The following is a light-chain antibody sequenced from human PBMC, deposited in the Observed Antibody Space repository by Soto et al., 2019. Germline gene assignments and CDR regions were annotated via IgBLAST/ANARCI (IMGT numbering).Light chain of an antibody. V-gene: IGKV1-8*01. J-gene: IGKJ4*01. CDR2: AAS. Sequence: AIRMTQSPSSLSASTGDRVTITCRASQGISSYLAWYQQKPGKAPKLLIYAASTLQSGVPSGFSGSGSGTDFTLTISCLQSEDFATYYCQQYYSYLSLTFGGGTKVDIK. CDR1: QGISSY. CDR3: QQYYSYLSLT.